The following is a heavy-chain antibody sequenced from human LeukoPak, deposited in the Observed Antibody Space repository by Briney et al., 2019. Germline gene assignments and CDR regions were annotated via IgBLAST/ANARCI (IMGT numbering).Heavy chain of an antibody. CDR2: IYPGDSDT. CDR1: GYSITRYW. Sequence: GESLKISCKGSGYSITRYWIGRVRQMPGKGLEWMGIIYPGDSDTRYSPSFQGQVTISADKSISTAYLQWSSLKASDTAMYYCARQSTVTTIDYWGQGTLVTVSS. CDR3: ARQSTVTTIDY. D-gene: IGHD4-17*01. J-gene: IGHJ4*02. V-gene: IGHV5-51*01.